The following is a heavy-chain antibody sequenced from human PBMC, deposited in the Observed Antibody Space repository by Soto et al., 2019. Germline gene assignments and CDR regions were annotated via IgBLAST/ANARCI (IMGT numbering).Heavy chain of an antibody. CDR3: ARASLPAGVWRSYREYYFDY. CDR1: GGSISSYY. CDR2: IYYSGSR. D-gene: IGHD3-16*01. Sequence: SETLSLTCTVSGGSISSYYWSWIRQPPGKGLEWIGYIYYSGSRNYNPSLKSPVTISVDTSKNHFSLKLSSVTAADTAVYYCARASLPAGVWRSYREYYFDYWGQGTLVTVSS. V-gene: IGHV4-59*01. J-gene: IGHJ4*02.